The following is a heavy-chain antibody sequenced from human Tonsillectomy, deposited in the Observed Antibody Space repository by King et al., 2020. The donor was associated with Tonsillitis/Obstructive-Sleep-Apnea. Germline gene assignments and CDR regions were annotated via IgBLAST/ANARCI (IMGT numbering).Heavy chain of an antibody. CDR1: GLIVSNNY. CDR3: YYMDV. V-gene: IGHV3-53*01. Sequence: VQLVESGGGLIQPGGSLRVSCAASGLIVSNNYMSWVRPAPGKGLEWVSVIYSDGTTYYADSVKGRFTISRDNSKNTLYLQMNSLRAEDTAVYYYYYMDVWGKGATVTVSS. J-gene: IGHJ6*03. CDR2: IYSDGTT.